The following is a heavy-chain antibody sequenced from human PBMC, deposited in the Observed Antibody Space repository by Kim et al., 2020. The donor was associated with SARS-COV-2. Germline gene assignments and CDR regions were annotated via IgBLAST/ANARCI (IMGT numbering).Heavy chain of an antibody. Sequence: GESLKISCKGSGYSFTSYWIGWVRQMPGKGLEWMGIIYPGDSDTRYSTSFQGQVTISADKSISTAYLQWSSLKASDTAMYYCARHVTFNGNCSGGSCYYYYGMDVWGQGTTVTVSS. D-gene: IGHD2-15*01. CDR1: GYSFTSYW. CDR2: IYPGDSDT. J-gene: IGHJ6*02. CDR3: ARHVTFNGNCSGGSCYYYYGMDV. V-gene: IGHV5-51*01.